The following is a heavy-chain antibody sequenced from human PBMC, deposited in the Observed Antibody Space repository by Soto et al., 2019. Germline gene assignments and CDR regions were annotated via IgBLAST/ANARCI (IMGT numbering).Heavy chain of an antibody. CDR1: GYTFTSYG. CDR2: ISAYNGNT. Sequence: GASVKVSCKASGYTFTSYGISWVRQAPGQGLEWMGWISAYNGNTNYAQKLQGRVTMTTDTSTSTAYMELRSLRSDDTAIYYCASQDYDKSVYYFDYWGRGTLVTVSS. CDR3: ASQDYDKSVYYFDY. D-gene: IGHD3-22*01. V-gene: IGHV1-18*04. J-gene: IGHJ4*02.